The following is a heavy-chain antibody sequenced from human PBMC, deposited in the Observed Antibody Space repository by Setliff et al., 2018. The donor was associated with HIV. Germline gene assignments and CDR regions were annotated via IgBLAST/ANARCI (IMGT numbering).Heavy chain of an antibody. J-gene: IGHJ6*03. CDR1: GFSLTATGMR. CDR3: AHRKYSNYYYYMDV. D-gene: IGHD4-4*01. Sequence: SGPTLVNPTQTLTLTCTFSGFSLTATGMRAVWVRQSPGKALEWLARIDGDDDKFYSTSLKTRLSISKDTSRNQVVLTLTNMDPVDTATYYCAHRKYSNYYYYMDVWGKETTVTVSS. V-gene: IGHV2-70*12. CDR2: IDGDDDK.